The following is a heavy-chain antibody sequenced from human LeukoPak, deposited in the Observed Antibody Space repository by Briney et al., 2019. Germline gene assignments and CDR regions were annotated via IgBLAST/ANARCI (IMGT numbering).Heavy chain of an antibody. J-gene: IGHJ4*02. CDR1: GGSISSGGYY. CDR2: IYYSGST. D-gene: IGHD3-16*02. Sequence: SETLSLTCTVSGGSISSGGYYWSWIRLHPGKGLEWIGYIYYSGSTYYNPSHTSPVPIPVDPSTIQFSLNLSPVTAADTAVYSCARAPLGLRLGELSLSGDYFDYWGQGTLVTVSS. CDR3: ARAPLGLRLGELSLSGDYFDY. V-gene: IGHV4-31*01.